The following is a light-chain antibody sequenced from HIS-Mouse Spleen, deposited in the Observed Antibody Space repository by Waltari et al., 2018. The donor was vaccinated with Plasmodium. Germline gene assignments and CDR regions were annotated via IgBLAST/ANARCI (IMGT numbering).Light chain of an antibody. Sequence: QSALTQPPSASGSPGQSVTISCTGTSSDVGGYTYVPWYQQHPGQAPHSMIYEVSKRPSGVPDRFSGSKSGNTASLTVSGLQAEDEADYYCSSYAGSNNLVFGGGTKLTVL. CDR2: EVS. CDR1: SSDVGGYTY. CDR3: SSYAGSNNLV. J-gene: IGLJ2*01. V-gene: IGLV2-8*01.